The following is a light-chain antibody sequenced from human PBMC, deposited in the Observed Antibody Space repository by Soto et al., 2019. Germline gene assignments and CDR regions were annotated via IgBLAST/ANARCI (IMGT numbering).Light chain of an antibody. CDR2: TSS. V-gene: IGKV1-27*01. Sequence: DIQMTQSPSSLSPSVGDRVTITCRASQDIGKYLSWYQQKPGKLPNLLIYTSSTLQSGVPSRFSGSGFGTDFTLTISSLQPEDVATYYCQKHNGAPLTFGGGTKVDI. CDR1: QDIGKY. J-gene: IGKJ4*01. CDR3: QKHNGAPLT.